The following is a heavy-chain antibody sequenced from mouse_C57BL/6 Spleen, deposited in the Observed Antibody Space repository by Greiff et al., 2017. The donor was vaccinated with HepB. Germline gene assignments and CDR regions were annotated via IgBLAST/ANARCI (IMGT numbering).Heavy chain of an antibody. Sequence: QVQLQQPGAELVKPGASVKLSCKASGYTFTSYWMHWVKQRPGQGLEWIGMIHPNSGSTNYNEKFKSKATLTVVKSSSTAYMQLSSLTSEDSAVYYSARELTGTVYYAMDYWGQGTSVTVSS. D-gene: IGHD4-1*01. V-gene: IGHV1-64*01. CDR1: GYTFTSYW. CDR3: ARELTGTVYYAMDY. CDR2: IHPNSGST. J-gene: IGHJ4*01.